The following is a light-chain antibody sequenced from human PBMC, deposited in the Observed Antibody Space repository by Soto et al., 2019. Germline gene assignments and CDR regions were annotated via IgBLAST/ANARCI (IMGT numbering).Light chain of an antibody. CDR3: KQYNSWPIT. Sequence: DIQLTQSPSILSASVGDRVTATCRASQGISSSLAWYQQRPGKAPKLLIYAAYTLQTGVQSRFSGSGSGTEFTLTIRSLQSEDFAVYYCKQYNSWPITFGQGTRLEIK. V-gene: IGKV1-9*01. CDR2: AAY. J-gene: IGKJ5*01. CDR1: QGISSS.